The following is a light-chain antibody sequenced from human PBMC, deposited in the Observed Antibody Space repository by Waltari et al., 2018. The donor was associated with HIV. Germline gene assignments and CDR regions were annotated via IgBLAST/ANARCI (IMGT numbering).Light chain of an antibody. CDR3: QQYYTTLRT. J-gene: IGKJ4*01. CDR1: QSVLYTSNNKNY. CDR2: WAS. Sequence: DIVMTQSPDSLAVSLGERATINCKSSQSVLYTSNNKNYLAWYQQKPRQPPKLLIYWASTRESGVPDRFSGSGSGTDFTLTISSLQAEDVAVYYCQQYYTTLRTVGGGTKVEIK. V-gene: IGKV4-1*01.